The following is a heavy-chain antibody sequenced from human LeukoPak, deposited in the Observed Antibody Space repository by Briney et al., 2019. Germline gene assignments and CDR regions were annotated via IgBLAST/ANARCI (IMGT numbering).Heavy chain of an antibody. CDR3: ARSPPVRGLPNWYFDL. CDR1: GYSISSGYY. Sequence: SEALSLTCAVSGYSISSGYYWGWIRQSPGKGLEWIGSIYRSGSTYYTPSLKSRVTISVDTSKNQFSLKLSSVTATDTAVYYCARSPPVRGLPNWYFDLWGRGTLVTVSS. V-gene: IGHV4-38-2*01. CDR2: IYRSGST. J-gene: IGHJ2*01. D-gene: IGHD1-26*01.